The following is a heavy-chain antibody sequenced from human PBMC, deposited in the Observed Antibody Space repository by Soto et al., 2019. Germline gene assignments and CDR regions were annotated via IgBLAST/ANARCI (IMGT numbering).Heavy chain of an antibody. CDR1: GGPVRDAYSY. CDR3: ARELEGGVFDI. CDR2: LSYTGSS. J-gene: IGHJ3*02. D-gene: IGHD2-8*02. Sequence: PSETLSLTCTVSGGPVRDAYSYWTWIRQPPGKGLEWMGYLSYTGSSYYNPSLRNRATISVDESSNHLSLRLSSVTAADTAVYYCARELEGGVFDIWGRGTLVTVSS. V-gene: IGHV4-30-4*01.